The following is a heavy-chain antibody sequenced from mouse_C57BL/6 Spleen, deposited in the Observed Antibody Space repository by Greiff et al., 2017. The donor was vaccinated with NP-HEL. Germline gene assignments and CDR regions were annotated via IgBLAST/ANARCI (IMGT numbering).Heavy chain of an antibody. V-gene: IGHV1-81*01. Sequence: QVQLQQSGAELARPGASVKLSCKASGYTFTSYGISWVKQRTGQGLEWIGEIYPRSGNTYYNEKFKGKATLTADKSSSTAYMELRSLTSEDSAVYFCAREGQDQPRDYAMDYWGQGTSVTVSS. CDR1: GYTFTSYG. J-gene: IGHJ4*01. CDR2: IYPRSGNT. CDR3: AREGQDQPRDYAMDY. D-gene: IGHD3-3*01.